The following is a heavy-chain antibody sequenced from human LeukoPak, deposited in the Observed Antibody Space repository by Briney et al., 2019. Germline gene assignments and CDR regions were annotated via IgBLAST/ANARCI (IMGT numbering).Heavy chain of an antibody. J-gene: IGHJ5*02. Sequence: SETLSLTCIVSGYSISSGYYWDWIRQPPGKGLEWIGTIYHSGSTYYNPSLKSRVTMSVDTSKNQFSLKLSSVTAADTAVYYCARARTKGSGSANWFDPWGQGTLVTVSS. D-gene: IGHD3-10*01. CDR1: GYSISSGYY. CDR3: ARARTKGSGSANWFDP. V-gene: IGHV4-38-2*02. CDR2: IYHSGST.